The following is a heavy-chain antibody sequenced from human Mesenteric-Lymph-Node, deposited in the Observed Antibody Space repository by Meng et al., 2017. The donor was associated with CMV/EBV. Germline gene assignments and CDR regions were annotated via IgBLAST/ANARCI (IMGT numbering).Heavy chain of an antibody. CDR2: ISWNSGSI. CDR1: GFTFDDYA. D-gene: IGHD6-13*01. CDR3: ARLDRSGWYVDY. V-gene: IGHV3-9*01. J-gene: IGHJ4*02. Sequence: GGSLRLSCAASGFTFDDYAMHWVRQAPGKGLEWVSGISWNSGSIGYANSVKGRFTISRDDSKNSLYLQMNSLKSEDTAVYYCARLDRSGWYVDYWGQGTLVTVSS.